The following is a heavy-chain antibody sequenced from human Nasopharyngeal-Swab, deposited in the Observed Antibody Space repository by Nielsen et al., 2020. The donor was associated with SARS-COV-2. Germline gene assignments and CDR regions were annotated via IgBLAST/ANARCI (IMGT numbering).Heavy chain of an antibody. J-gene: IGHJ6*02. Sequence: SGPTLVKPTQTLTLTCTFSGFSLSTSGMCVGWIRQPPGKALEWLARIDWDDDKYYSTSLKTRLTISKDTSKNQVVLTMTNMDPVDTATYYCARMSHYYYYYGMDVWGQGTTVTVSS. V-gene: IGHV2-70*11. CDR2: IDWDDDK. CDR1: GFSLSTSGMC. CDR3: ARMSHYYYYYGMDV.